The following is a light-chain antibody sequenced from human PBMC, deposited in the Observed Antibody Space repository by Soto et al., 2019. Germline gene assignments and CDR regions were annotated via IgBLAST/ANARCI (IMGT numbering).Light chain of an antibody. CDR1: QSVGSN. Sequence: EIVLTQSPANLSVSPGERATLSCRASQSVGSNLAWFQQKPGQAPRLLIYSSSSRASGIPATFSGSGSGTEFTLTISSPQSVDFAVYYCPQYKYWPFTFGPGTKVDIK. V-gene: IGKV3-15*01. J-gene: IGKJ3*01. CDR3: PQYKYWPFT. CDR2: SSS.